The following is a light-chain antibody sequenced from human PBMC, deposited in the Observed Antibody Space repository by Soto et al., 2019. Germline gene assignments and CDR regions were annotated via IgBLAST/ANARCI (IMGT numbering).Light chain of an antibody. CDR1: QSVSSY. Sequence: EIVLTQSPATLSLSPGERATLSCRASQSVSSYLAWYQQKPGQAPRLLIYDASNRATGIPARFSGSGSGTDFTLTISSLEPEDFAVYYCQQHYSYPLTFGGGTKVEIK. J-gene: IGKJ4*01. CDR3: QQHYSYPLT. CDR2: DAS. V-gene: IGKV3-11*01.